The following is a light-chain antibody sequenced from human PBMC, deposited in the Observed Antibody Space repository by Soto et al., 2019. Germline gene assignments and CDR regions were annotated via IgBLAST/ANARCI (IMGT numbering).Light chain of an antibody. Sequence: EIVMTQSPAPLSVSPGERATISWRASQSVSSTLAWYQQKPGQAPRLLIYGASTRATGIPARFSGSGSGTEFTLTISSLQSEDFAVYYCQQYNNWPPWTFGQGTKVEIK. CDR2: GAS. J-gene: IGKJ1*01. CDR1: QSVSST. V-gene: IGKV3-15*01. CDR3: QQYNNWPPWT.